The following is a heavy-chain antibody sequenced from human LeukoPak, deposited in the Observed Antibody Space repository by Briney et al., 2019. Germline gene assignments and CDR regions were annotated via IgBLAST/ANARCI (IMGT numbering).Heavy chain of an antibody. D-gene: IGHD2-2*01. V-gene: IGHV1-18*01. CDR2: ISAYNGNT. CDR1: GYTFTSYG. J-gene: IGHJ4*02. Sequence: ASVKVSCKASGYTFTSYGISWVRQAPGQGLEWMGWISAYNGNTNYAQKLQGRVTMTTDTSTSTAYMELRSLRSDDTAVYYCARVTCHTRYCSSTSCSPDYWGQGTLVTVSS. CDR3: ARVTCHTRYCSSTSCSPDY.